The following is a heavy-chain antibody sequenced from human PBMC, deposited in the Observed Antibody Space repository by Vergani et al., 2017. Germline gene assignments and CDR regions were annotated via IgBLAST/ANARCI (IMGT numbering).Heavy chain of an antibody. V-gene: IGHV3-23*01. CDR2: ISGSGGST. J-gene: IGHJ4*02. D-gene: IGHD3-22*01. CDR3: AKKLGDDRIVVGGYFDY. CDR1: GFTFSSYA. Sequence: EVQLLESGGGLVQPGGSLRLSCAAPGFTFSSYAMSWVRQAPGKGPEWVSAISGSGGSTYYADSVKGRFTISRDNSKNTLYLQMNSLRAEDTAVYYCAKKLGDDRIVVGGYFDYWGQRTLVTVSS.